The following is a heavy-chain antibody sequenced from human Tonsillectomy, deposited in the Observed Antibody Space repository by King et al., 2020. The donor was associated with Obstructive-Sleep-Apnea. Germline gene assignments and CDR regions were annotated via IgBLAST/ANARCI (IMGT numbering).Heavy chain of an antibody. J-gene: IGHJ5*02. D-gene: IGHD3-10*01. Sequence: QLQESGPGLVKPSETLSLTCTVSGGSISSHYWSWIRQPPGKGLEGIGNIYFSGSTNNNPSLKSRVTISVDTSKSQISLKLSSVTAADTAVYYCARLLWFGELHWFDPWGQGTLVTVSS. CDR2: IYFSGST. CDR3: ARLLWFGELHWFDP. CDR1: GGSISSHY. V-gene: IGHV4-59*08.